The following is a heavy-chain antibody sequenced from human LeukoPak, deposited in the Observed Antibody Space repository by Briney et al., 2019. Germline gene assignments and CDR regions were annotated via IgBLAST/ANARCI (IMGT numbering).Heavy chain of an antibody. CDR2: IYWNDDK. J-gene: IGHJ4*02. D-gene: IGHD3-22*01. CDR3: AHTVGWLLPKCFDY. Sequence: SGPTLVKPTQTLTLTCTFSGFSLSTSGVGVGWIRQPPGKTLEWLALIYWNDDKRYSPSLKSRLTITKDTSKNQVVLTMTNMDPVDTATYYCAHTVGWLLPKCFDYWGQGTLVTVSS. CDR1: GFSLSTSGVG. V-gene: IGHV2-5*01.